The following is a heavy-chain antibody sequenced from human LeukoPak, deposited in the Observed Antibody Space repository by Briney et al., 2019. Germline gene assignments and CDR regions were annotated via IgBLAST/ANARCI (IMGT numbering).Heavy chain of an antibody. CDR3: ARGGDIVVVPAAMLWYGMDV. Sequence: SQTLSLTCTVSGGSISSGGYYWSWIRQHPGKGLEWIGYIYYSGSTYYNPSLKSRVTISVDTSKNQFSLKLSSVTAADTGVYYCARGGDIVVVPAAMLWYGMDVWGKGTTVTVSS. CDR1: GGSISSGGYY. J-gene: IGHJ6*04. D-gene: IGHD2-2*01. V-gene: IGHV4-31*03. CDR2: IYYSGST.